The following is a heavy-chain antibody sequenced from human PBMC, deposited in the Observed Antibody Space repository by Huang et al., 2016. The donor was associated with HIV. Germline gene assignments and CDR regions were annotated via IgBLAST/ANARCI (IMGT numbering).Heavy chain of an antibody. Sequence: QVQLVQSGAEVKNPGASVRVSCKASGYTFTDSNIHWVRQAPGQGLEWMGGINPKRVGTSDAQRFQGRVTMTRDTTSSTVHMDLRRIQSDDTAVYFCARDWSFGSSTSPADWGQGTLVTVSS. CDR1: GYTFTDSN. V-gene: IGHV1-2*02. D-gene: IGHD6-6*01. CDR2: INPKRVGT. J-gene: IGHJ4*02. CDR3: ARDWSFGSSTSPAD.